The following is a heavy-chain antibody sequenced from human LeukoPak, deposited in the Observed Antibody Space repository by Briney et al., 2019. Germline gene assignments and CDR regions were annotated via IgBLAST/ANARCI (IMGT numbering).Heavy chain of an antibody. J-gene: IGHJ4*02. CDR3: ARRGTGAAFDY. CDR2: IYYSGST. V-gene: IGHV4-59*08. D-gene: IGHD6-25*01. Sequence: PSGTLSLTCTVSGGSISSYYWSWIRQPPGKGLEWIGYIYYSGSTNYNPSLKSRVTISVDTSKNQFSLKLSSVTAADTAVYYCARRGTGAAFDYWGQGTLVTVSS. CDR1: GGSISSYY.